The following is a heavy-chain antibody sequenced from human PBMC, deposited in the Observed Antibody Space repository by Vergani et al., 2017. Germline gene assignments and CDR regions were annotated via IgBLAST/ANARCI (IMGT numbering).Heavy chain of an antibody. CDR3: AKDANSVVVPAGGDY. Sequence: EVQLLESGGGLVQPGGSLRLSCAASGFTFSSYAMSWARQAPRKGLEWVSAISGSGGSTYYADSVKGRFTSSRDNSKNTLYLQMNSLRAEDTAVYYCAKDANSVVVPAGGDYWGQGTLVTVSS. CDR2: ISGSGGST. J-gene: IGHJ4*02. CDR1: GFTFSSYA. D-gene: IGHD2-2*01. V-gene: IGHV3-23*01.